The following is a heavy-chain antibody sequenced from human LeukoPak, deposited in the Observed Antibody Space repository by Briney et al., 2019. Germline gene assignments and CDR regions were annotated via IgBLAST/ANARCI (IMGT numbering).Heavy chain of an antibody. J-gene: IGHJ5*02. CDR3: ARGPSNLVVVPAAMTNWFDP. CDR2: ISSSSNYI. D-gene: IGHD2-2*01. V-gene: IGHV3-21*01. Sequence: GGSLRLSCAASGFTFSSYSMNWVRQAPGKGLEWVSSISSSSNYIYYADSVKGRFTISRDNAKNSLYLQMNSLRAEDTAVYYCARGPSNLVVVPAAMTNWFDPWGQGTLVTVSS. CDR1: GFTFSSYS.